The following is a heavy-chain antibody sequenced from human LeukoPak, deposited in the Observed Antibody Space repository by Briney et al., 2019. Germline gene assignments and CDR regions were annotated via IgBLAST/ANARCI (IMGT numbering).Heavy chain of an antibody. D-gene: IGHD6-19*01. Sequence: GSSVNVSCKASGGTFSSYAISWVRQAPGQGLEWMGGIIPIFGTANYAQKFQGRVTITADESTSTAYMELSSLRSEDTAVYYCARDRLRGGWYDYWGQGTLVTVSS. CDR2: IIPIFGTA. J-gene: IGHJ4*02. V-gene: IGHV1-69*01. CDR3: ARDRLRGGWYDY. CDR1: GGTFSSYA.